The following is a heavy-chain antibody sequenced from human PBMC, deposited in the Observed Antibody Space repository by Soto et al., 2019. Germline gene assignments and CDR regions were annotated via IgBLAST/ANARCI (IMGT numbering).Heavy chain of an antibody. J-gene: IGHJ4*02. V-gene: IGHV4-59*01. CDR2: IYYSGST. Sequence: SETLSLTCTVSGGSISSYYWSWIRQPPGKGLEWIGYIYYSGSTNYNPSLKSRVTISVDTSKNQFSLKLSSVTAADTAVYYCARGRGCSGGSCYSGVVVDYWGQGTLVTVYS. CDR1: GGSISSYY. D-gene: IGHD2-15*01. CDR3: ARGRGCSGGSCYSGVVVDY.